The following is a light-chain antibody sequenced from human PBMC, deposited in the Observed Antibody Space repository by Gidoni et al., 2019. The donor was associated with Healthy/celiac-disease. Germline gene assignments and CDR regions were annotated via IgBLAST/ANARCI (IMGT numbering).Light chain of an antibody. CDR3: QQSYSTPPWT. Sequence: DIQMTQSPSSLSASVGDRVTITCRASQSISSYLNWYQQKPGKAPKLLIYAASSLQSGVPSRFSGSGSGTDFTLNISSMQPEDFATYYCQQSYSTPPWTFGQXTKVEIK. CDR2: AAS. CDR1: QSISSY. V-gene: IGKV1-39*01. J-gene: IGKJ1*01.